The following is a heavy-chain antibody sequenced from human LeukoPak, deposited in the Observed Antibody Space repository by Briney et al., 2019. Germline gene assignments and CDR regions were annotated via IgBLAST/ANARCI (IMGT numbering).Heavy chain of an antibody. D-gene: IGHD3-16*02. J-gene: IGHJ4*02. Sequence: GGSLRLSCIASGFSLGDYAMSWFRQAPGKGLEWVGLIRSKASGGTTEYAASVKGRFTISRDDSRSIAYLQMNSLKIEDTAMYYCTRRRSFDYWGQGTLVTVSS. CDR1: GFSLGDYA. V-gene: IGHV3-49*03. CDR3: TRRRSFDY. CDR2: IRSKASGGTT.